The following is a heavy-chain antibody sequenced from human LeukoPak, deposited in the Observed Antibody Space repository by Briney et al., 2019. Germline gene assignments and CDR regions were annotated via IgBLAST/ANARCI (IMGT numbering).Heavy chain of an antibody. D-gene: IGHD6-6*01. CDR3: ARAPLYGSCED. CDR1: GYPFSSYG. Sequence: ASVKVSCKASGYPFSSYGVSWVRQAPGQGLEWMGWISGYNGNTNYAQKLQGRVTMTTDTSTSTAYMELRSLRSDDTAVYSWARAPLYGSCEDWGQGTLVTVSS. CDR2: ISGYNGNT. V-gene: IGHV1-18*01. J-gene: IGHJ4*02.